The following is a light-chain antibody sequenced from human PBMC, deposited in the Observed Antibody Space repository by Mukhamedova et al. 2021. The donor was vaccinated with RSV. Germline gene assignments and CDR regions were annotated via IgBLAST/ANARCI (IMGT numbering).Light chain of an antibody. V-gene: IGLV2-14*01. CDR3: SSFSSSSSLL. J-gene: IGLJ2*01. Sequence: GKAPKLMIYDVNNRPSGVPNRFSGSKSGNTASLTISGLQAEDEADYYCSSFSSSSSLLFGGGTKLAVL. CDR2: DVN.